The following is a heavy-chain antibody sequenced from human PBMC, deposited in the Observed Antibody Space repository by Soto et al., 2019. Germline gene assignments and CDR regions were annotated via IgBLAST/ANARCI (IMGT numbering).Heavy chain of an antibody. D-gene: IGHD3-22*01. CDR3: ARGAYYYDSCGNFPFDY. V-gene: IGHV3-13*01. CDR1: GFTFSSYD. CDR2: IGTAGGT. Sequence: PAGSLRLSCAASGFTFSSYDMHWVRQATGKGLEWVSAIGTAGGTYYPRSVKGRFTISRENAKNSLYLQMNSLSAGDTAVYYCARGAYYYDSCGNFPFDYWGQGTLVTVSS. J-gene: IGHJ4*02.